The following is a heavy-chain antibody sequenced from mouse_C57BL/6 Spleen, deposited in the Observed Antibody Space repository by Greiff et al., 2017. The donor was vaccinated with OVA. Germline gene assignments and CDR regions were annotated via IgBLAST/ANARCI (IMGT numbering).Heavy chain of an antibody. D-gene: IGHD1-1*02. CDR3: TRKDYGVYYAMDY. J-gene: IGHJ4*01. Sequence: VQLQQSGTVLARPGASVKMSCKTSGYTFTSYWMHWVKQRPGQGLEWIGAIYPGNSDTRYNQKFKGKAKLTAVTSASTAYLELSRLTNEDSAVYYCTRKDYGVYYAMDYWGQGTSVTVSS. V-gene: IGHV1-5*01. CDR2: IYPGNSDT. CDR1: GYTFTSYW.